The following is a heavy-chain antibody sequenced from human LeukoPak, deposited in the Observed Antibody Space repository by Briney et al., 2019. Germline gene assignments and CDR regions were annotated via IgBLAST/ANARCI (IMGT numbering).Heavy chain of an antibody. CDR1: GGSFSGYY. Sequence: SETLSLTCAVYGGSFSGYYWSWIRQPPGKGLEWIGEINHSGSTNYNPSLKSRVTISVDTSKNQFSLKLSSVTAADTAVYYCARVNLRYFGWSATKQFDPWGQGTLVTVSS. D-gene: IGHD3-9*01. J-gene: IGHJ5*02. CDR2: INHSGST. CDR3: ARVNLRYFGWSATKQFDP. V-gene: IGHV4-34*01.